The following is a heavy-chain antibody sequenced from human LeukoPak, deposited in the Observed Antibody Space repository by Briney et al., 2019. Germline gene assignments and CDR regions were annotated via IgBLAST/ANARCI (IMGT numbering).Heavy chain of an antibody. CDR3: ARHDYHGNSDAFDV. CDR1: GFTFRSCE. Sequence: GGSLRLSCAASGFTFRSCELSWIRQAPAKGLEWASYISSSGSIIYYADSVKGRFTISRDSAKNSLYLQMNSLRAEDTAVYYCARHDYHGNSDAFDVWGQGTMVTVSS. D-gene: IGHD4-23*01. V-gene: IGHV3-48*03. CDR2: ISSSGSII. J-gene: IGHJ3*01.